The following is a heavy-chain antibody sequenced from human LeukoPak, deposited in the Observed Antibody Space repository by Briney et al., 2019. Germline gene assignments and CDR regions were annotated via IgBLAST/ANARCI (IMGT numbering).Heavy chain of an antibody. CDR3: ARDRRVDYYYYYGMDV. CDR1: GGSISSGGYY. V-gene: IGHV4-31*03. CDR2: IYYSGST. J-gene: IGHJ6*02. Sequence: PSQTLSLTCTVSGGSISSGGYYWSWIRQHPGKGLEWIGYIYYSGSTYYNPSLKSRVTISVDTSKNQFSLKLSSVTAADTAVYYCARDRRVDYYYYYGMDVWGQGTTVTVSS.